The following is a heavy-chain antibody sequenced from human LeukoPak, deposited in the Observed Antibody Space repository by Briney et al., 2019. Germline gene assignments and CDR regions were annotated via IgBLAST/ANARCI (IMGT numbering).Heavy chain of an antibody. D-gene: IGHD3-22*01. V-gene: IGHV3-11*04. CDR3: AKGVEWDDYYDSSGYKATPDY. J-gene: IGHJ4*02. CDR1: GFTFSDYY. Sequence: GGSLRLSCATSGFTFSDYYMNWIRQAPGKGLEGVSYISNSGHTIYYADSVKGRFTISRDNAKNSLFLQMNSLRAEDTAVYYCAKGVEWDDYYDSSGYKATPDYWGQGTLVTVSS. CDR2: ISNSGHTI.